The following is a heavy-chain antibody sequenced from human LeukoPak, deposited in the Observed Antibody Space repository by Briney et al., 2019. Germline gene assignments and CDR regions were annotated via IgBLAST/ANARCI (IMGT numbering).Heavy chain of an antibody. D-gene: IGHD3-16*02. J-gene: IGHJ6*02. CDR3: ARGGIMITFGGVIVRDYYYGMDV. Sequence: ASVKVTCKASGYTFTSYGISGVRQAPGQGLEWMGWISAYNGNTNYAQKLQGRVTMTTDTSTSTAYMELRSLRSDDTAVYYCARGGIMITFGGVIVRDYYYGMDVWGQGTTVTVSS. CDR2: ISAYNGNT. V-gene: IGHV1-18*01. CDR1: GYTFTSYG.